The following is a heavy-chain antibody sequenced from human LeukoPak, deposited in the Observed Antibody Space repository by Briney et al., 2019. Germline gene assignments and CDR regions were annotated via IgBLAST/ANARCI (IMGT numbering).Heavy chain of an antibody. CDR1: GYSFSSNW. CDR3: TRHEGVPYSFDY. D-gene: IGHD3-10*01. Sequence: GESLKIPFKGSGYSFSSNWIGWVRQVPGKGLEGMGIIYPGDSDIRYSPSFQGLVTISADTSISTAYLQWSSLKASDTAMYYCTRHEGVPYSFDYWGQGTLVTVSS. CDR2: IYPGDSDI. J-gene: IGHJ4*02. V-gene: IGHV5-51*01.